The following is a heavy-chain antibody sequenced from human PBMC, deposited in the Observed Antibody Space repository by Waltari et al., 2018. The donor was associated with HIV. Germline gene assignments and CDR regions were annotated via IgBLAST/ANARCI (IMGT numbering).Heavy chain of an antibody. CDR1: GGSISNYY. CDR2: VYSSGTT. Sequence: QVQLQESGPGLVKTSANLSLTSTVPGGSISNYYWSCIRQTAGKGLEWIGRVYSSGTTEYNPALKSRVTMSVDTSKNQFSLNLTSVTAADTAVYYCARDGSPIDFWGQGTLVTVSS. J-gene: IGHJ4*02. CDR3: ARDGSPIDF. V-gene: IGHV4-4*07.